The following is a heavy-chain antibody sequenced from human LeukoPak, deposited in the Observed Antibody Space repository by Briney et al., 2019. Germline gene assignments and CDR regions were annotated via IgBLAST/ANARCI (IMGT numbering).Heavy chain of an antibody. CDR1: GFTYSDYY. CDR3: ATDPSGVPTNYYYYGMDV. D-gene: IGHD1-1*01. V-gene: IGHV3-11*01. CDR2: LSSSGSTI. J-gene: IGHJ6*02. Sequence: PGGSLRLSCAASGFTYSDYYMSWIRQAPGKGLEWVSYLSSSGSTIYYADSVKGRFTISRDNAKNSLYLQMNSLRAEDTAVYYCATDPSGVPTNYYYYGMDVWGQGTTVTVSS.